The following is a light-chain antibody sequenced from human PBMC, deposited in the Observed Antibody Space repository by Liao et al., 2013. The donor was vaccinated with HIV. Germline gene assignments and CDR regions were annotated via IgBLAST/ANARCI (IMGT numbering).Light chain of an antibody. V-gene: IGLV3-21*01. J-gene: IGLJ2*01. Sequence: SYELTQPPSVSVAPGKTASIPCGGNNIGSKSVHWYQQKPGQAPVLVIYYDSDRPSGIPERFSGSNSGNTATLTISRVEAGDEADYYCQVWDSSSDHLVVFGGGTKLTVL. CDR2: YDS. CDR3: QVWDSSSDHLVV. CDR1: NIGSKS.